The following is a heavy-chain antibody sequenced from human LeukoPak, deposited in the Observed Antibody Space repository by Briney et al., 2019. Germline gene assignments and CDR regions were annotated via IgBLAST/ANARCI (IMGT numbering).Heavy chain of an antibody. CDR3: ARGGHGRDDGLDI. CDR2: ITHTGST. Sequence: SETLSLTCTVSGGSFSGFYWTWIRQPPGKGLEWIGEITHTGSTNYHPSLMSRVTISVDTSKNQFSLKLSSVTAADTTVYYCARGGHGRDDGLDIWGQGTMVTVSS. D-gene: IGHD5-24*01. CDR1: GGSFSGFY. J-gene: IGHJ3*02. V-gene: IGHV4-34*01.